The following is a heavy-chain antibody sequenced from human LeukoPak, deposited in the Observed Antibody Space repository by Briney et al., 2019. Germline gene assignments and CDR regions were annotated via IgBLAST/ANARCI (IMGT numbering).Heavy chain of an antibody. J-gene: IGHJ4*02. CDR3: AREDRDGYNQVDS. CDR1: GFTFSDYY. D-gene: IGHD5-24*01. Sequence: GGSLRLSCAASGFTFSDYYMSWIRQAPGKGLEWISYISFSSGFTNYADSVKGRFTISRDNAKNSLYLQINSLRAEDTAVYYCAREDRDGYNQVDSWGQGTLVTVSS. V-gene: IGHV3-11*05. CDR2: ISFSSGFT.